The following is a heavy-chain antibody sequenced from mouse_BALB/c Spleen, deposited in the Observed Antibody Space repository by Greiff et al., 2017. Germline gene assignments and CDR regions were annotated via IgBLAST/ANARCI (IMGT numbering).Heavy chain of an antibody. V-gene: IGHV1-7*01. D-gene: IGHD1-2*01. Sequence: QVQLQQSGAELAKPGASVKMSCKASGYTFTSYWMHWVKQRPGQGLEWIGYINPSTGYTEYNQKFKDKATLTADKSSSTAYMQLSSLTSEDSAVYYCATLLFAYWGQGTLVTVSA. CDR3: ATLLFAY. J-gene: IGHJ3*01. CDR1: GYTFTSYW. CDR2: INPSTGYT.